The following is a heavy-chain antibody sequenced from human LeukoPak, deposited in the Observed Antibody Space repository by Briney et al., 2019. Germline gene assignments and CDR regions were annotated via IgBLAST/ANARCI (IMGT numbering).Heavy chain of an antibody. CDR3: TGVSRSSWYDY. V-gene: IGHV3-15*01. CDR1: GFTFSNAW. Sequence: PGGSLRLSCAASGFTFSNAWMSWVRQAPGKGLEWVGRIKSKTDGGTPDYAAPVKGRFTISRDDTKNTLYLQMNSLKTEDTAVYYCTGVSRSSWYDYWGQGTLVTVSS. D-gene: IGHD6-13*01. J-gene: IGHJ4*02. CDR2: IKSKTDGGTP.